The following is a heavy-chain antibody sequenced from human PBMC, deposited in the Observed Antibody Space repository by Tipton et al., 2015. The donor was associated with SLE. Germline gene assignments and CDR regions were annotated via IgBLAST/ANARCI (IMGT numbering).Heavy chain of an antibody. CDR2: IYYSGST. D-gene: IGHD2-2*01. Sequence: TLSLTCTVSGGSISSYYWSWIRQPPGKGLEWIGYIYYSGSTNYNPSLKSRVTISVDTSKNQFSLKLSSVTAADTAVYYCARGYQLPLGPYYYYYMDVWGQGTTVTVSS. CDR1: GGSISSYY. V-gene: IGHV4-59*01. J-gene: IGHJ6*03. CDR3: ARGYQLPLGPYYYYYMDV.